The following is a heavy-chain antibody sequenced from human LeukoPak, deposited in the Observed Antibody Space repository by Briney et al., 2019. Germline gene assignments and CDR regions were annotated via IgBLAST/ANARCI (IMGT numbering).Heavy chain of an antibody. Sequence: SETLSLTCTVSGGSISSYYWSWIRQPPGKGLEWIGYIYYSGSTNYNPSLKSRVTISVDTSKNQFSLKLSSVTAADTAVYYCARGHYYDSSGYYYVDYWGQGTLVTVSS. J-gene: IGHJ4*02. CDR3: ARGHYYDSSGYYYVDY. CDR2: IYYSGST. CDR1: GGSISSYY. D-gene: IGHD3-22*01. V-gene: IGHV4-59*08.